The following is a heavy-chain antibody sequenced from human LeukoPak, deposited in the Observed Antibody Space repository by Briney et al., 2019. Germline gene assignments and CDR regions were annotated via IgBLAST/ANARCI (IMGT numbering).Heavy chain of an antibody. Sequence: PGGSLRLSCAASGFTFSSYSMNWVRQAPGKGLEWVSSISSSSSYIYYADSVKGRFTISRDNAKNSLYLQMNSLRAEDTAMYYCARGGWVVVVPAAIGWFDPWGQGTLVTVSS. J-gene: IGHJ5*02. CDR1: GFTFSSYS. CDR2: ISSSSSYI. V-gene: IGHV3-21*04. D-gene: IGHD2-2*01. CDR3: ARGGWVVVVPAAIGWFDP.